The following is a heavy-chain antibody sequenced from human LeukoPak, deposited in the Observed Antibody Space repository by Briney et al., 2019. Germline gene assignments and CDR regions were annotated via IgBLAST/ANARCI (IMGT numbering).Heavy chain of an antibody. CDR2: IWYDGSNK. D-gene: IGHD3-10*01. CDR3: ARDSVAGAAVLWLYNY. V-gene: IGHV3-33*01. CDR1: GFTFSSYG. Sequence: GGSLRLSCAASGFTFSSYGMHWVRQAPGEGLEWVAVIWYDGSNKYYADSVKGRFTISRDNSKNTLYLQMNSLRAEDTAVYYYARDSVAGAAVLWLYNYWGQGTLVTVSS. J-gene: IGHJ4*02.